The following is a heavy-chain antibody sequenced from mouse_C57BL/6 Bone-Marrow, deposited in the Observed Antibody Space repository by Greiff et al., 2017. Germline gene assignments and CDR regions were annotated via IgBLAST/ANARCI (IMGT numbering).Heavy chain of an antibody. CDR3: TTLLRFYAMDY. CDR1: GFNIKDDS. D-gene: IGHD1-1*01. CDR2: IDPENGDT. Sequence: EVQLQQSGAELVRPGASVKLSCTASGFNIKDDSMHWVKQRPEKGLEWIGWIDPENGDTEYASKFQGKATITADTSSNTSYLQLSSLTSEDTAVYYCTTLLRFYAMDYWGQGTSVTVSS. V-gene: IGHV14-4*01. J-gene: IGHJ4*01.